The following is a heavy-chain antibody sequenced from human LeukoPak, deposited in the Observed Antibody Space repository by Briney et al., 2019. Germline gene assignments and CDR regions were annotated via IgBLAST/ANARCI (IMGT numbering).Heavy chain of an antibody. J-gene: IGHJ4*02. CDR2: FYTSGST. CDR1: GGSISSGGHY. D-gene: IGHD4-17*01. CDR3: ARIPTVTFFDY. Sequence: NPSETLSLTCTVSGGSISSGGHYWSWLRQPAGKGLEWLGRFYTSGSTNYNPSLQSRVTISVDTSKNQFSLKLSSVTAADTAVYYCARIPTVTFFDYWGQGTLVTVSS. V-gene: IGHV4-61*02.